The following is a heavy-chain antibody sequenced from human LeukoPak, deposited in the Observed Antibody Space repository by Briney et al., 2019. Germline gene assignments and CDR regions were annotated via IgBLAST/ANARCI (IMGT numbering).Heavy chain of an antibody. CDR1: GFTFSTCS. V-gene: IGHV3-48*01. CDR2: ISSSSNTI. Sequence: GGSLRLSCAASGFTFSTCSMNWVRQAPGKGLEWVSYISSSSNTIYYADSVKGRFTISRDNAKNSLYLQMNSLRAEDTAVYYCARALYSGSSLDYWGQGTLVTVAS. D-gene: IGHD1-26*01. CDR3: ARALYSGSSLDY. J-gene: IGHJ4*02.